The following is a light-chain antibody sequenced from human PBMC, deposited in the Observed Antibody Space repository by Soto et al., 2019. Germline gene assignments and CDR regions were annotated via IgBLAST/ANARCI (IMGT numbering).Light chain of an antibody. V-gene: IGLV2-14*01. CDR3: SPFTTSSPYV. J-gene: IGLJ1*01. Sequence: QSVLTQPASVSGSPGQSITISCTGTSTDIGAYNYVSWYQQHPGKAPKLLIYEVTNRPSGVSNRFSGSKSGNTASLTISGLQAEDEANYYCSPFTTSSPYVFGPGIKVTVL. CDR1: STDIGAYNY. CDR2: EVT.